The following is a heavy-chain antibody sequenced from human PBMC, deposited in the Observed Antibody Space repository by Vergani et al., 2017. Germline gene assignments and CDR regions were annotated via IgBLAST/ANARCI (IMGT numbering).Heavy chain of an antibody. D-gene: IGHD3-22*01. CDR2: ISYDGSNK. V-gene: IGHV3-30*04. Sequence: QVQLVESGGGVVQPGRSLRLSCAASGFTFSSYAMHWVRQAPGKGLEWVAVISYDGSNKYYADSVKGRFTISRDNSKNTLYLQMNSLRAEDTAVYYCARGEGSSGYHEFDYWGQGTLVTVSS. J-gene: IGHJ4*02. CDR3: ARGEGSSGYHEFDY. CDR1: GFTFSSYA.